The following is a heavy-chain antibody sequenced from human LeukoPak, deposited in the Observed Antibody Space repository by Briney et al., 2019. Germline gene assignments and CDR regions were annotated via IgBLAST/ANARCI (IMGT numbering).Heavy chain of an antibody. CDR3: ARRAGAYSHPYDY. Sequence: GGSLRLSCVASGFSFSSYWMSWVRQAPGKGLEWVANIKRSGSETYYVDSVKGRFTISRDNSKNTLYLQMNSLRAEDTAAYYCARRAGAYSHPYDYWGQGTLVTVSS. D-gene: IGHD4/OR15-4a*01. J-gene: IGHJ4*02. V-gene: IGHV3-7*03. CDR1: GFSFSSYW. CDR2: IKRSGSET.